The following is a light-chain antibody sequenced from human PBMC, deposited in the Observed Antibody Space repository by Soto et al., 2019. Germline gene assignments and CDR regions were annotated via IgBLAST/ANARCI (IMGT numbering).Light chain of an antibody. V-gene: IGKV1-39*01. CDR1: QSISSY. J-gene: IGKJ1*01. Sequence: DSQMTQSPASLSASVGDRVTITCRASQSISSYLKWYKQKPGKAPKLPIYAASSLQSGVPSRFSGSGSGTAFTLSISSLQTEDFANYYCHQSDRTPLTFDEGTKVEIK. CDR2: AAS. CDR3: HQSDRTPLT.